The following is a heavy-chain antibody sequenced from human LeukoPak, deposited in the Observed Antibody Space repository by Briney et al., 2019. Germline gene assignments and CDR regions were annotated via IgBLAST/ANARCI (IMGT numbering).Heavy chain of an antibody. J-gene: IGHJ6*03. CDR1: GSTFSSYW. V-gene: IGHV3-74*01. CDR3: ARGGYCSSTSCYNYYYMDV. D-gene: IGHD2-2*02. CDR2: INSDGSST. Sequence: PGGSLRLSCAASGSTFSSYWMHWVRQAPGKGLVWVSRINSDGSSTSHADSVKGRFTISRDNAKNTLYLQMNSLRAEDTAVYYCARGGYCSSTSCYNYYYMDVWGKGTTVTVSS.